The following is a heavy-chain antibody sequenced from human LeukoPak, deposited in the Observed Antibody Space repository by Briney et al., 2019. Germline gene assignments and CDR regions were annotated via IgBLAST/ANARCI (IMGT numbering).Heavy chain of an antibody. Sequence: SETLSLTCTVSGGSISSYYWSWLRQPPGKGLEWIGYIYYSGSTNYNPSLKSRVTISVDTSKNQFSLKLSSVTAADTAVYYCARQGFYDFWSGYYHSNYYYYMDVWGKGTTVTVSS. CDR2: IYYSGST. D-gene: IGHD3-3*01. CDR1: GGSISSYY. CDR3: ARQGFYDFWSGYYHSNYYYYMDV. V-gene: IGHV4-59*08. J-gene: IGHJ6*03.